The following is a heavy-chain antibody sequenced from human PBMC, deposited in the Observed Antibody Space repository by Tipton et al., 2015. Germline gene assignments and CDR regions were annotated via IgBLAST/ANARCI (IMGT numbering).Heavy chain of an antibody. CDR2: IYYGGNS. Sequence: TLSLTCTVSGGSIRSTSYYWGWIRQSPGKGLEWIGNIYYGGNSHYNPSLKSRVTISVDTSKNQFSLKLSSVTAADTAVFYCATVYRYGGNSLDYWGQGILLTVSS. J-gene: IGHJ4*02. CDR1: GGSIRSTSYY. D-gene: IGHD4-23*01. V-gene: IGHV4-39*01. CDR3: ATVYRYGGNSLDY.